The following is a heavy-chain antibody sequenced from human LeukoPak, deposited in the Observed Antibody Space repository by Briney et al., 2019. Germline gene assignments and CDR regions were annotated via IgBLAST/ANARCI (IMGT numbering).Heavy chain of an antibody. CDR2: IYYSGTT. D-gene: IGHD5-12*01. CDR3: ARLRGGGYAFDY. Sequence: PSETLSLTCTVSGGSISSYYWSWIRQPPGKGLEWIGYIYYSGTTNYNPSLKSRVTISVDTSKNQFSLKLSSVTAADTAVYYCARLRGGGYAFDYWGQGTLVTVSS. CDR1: GGSISSYY. V-gene: IGHV4-59*08. J-gene: IGHJ4*02.